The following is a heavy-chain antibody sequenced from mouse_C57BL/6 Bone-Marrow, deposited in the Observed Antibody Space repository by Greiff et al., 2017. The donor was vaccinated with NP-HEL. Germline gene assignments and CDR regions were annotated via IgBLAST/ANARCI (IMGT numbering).Heavy chain of an antibody. D-gene: IGHD2-12*01. CDR1: GFNIKDDY. CDR3: TTRRRWFAY. J-gene: IGHJ3*01. CDR2: IDPENGDT. Sequence: EVQLQQSGAELVRPGASDKLSCTASGFNIKDDYMHWVKQRPEQGLEWIGWIDPENGDTEYASKFQGKATITADTSSNTAYLQLSSLTSEDTAVYYCTTRRRWFAYWGQGTLVTVSA. V-gene: IGHV14-4*01.